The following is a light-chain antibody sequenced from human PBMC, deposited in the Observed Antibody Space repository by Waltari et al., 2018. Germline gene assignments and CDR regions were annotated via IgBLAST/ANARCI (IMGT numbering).Light chain of an antibody. CDR2: RAS. V-gene: IGKV1-NL1*01. Sequence: DIHMTQSPSSLSASVGDRVTITCRASQGISNCLAWYQQKPGKAPELLIYRASNLETGVPPRFSGSGSGTDFTLTINGLQPEDFAVYYCQQHYNTPHSFGQGTKVEIK. J-gene: IGKJ2*03. CDR3: QQHYNTPHS. CDR1: QGISNC.